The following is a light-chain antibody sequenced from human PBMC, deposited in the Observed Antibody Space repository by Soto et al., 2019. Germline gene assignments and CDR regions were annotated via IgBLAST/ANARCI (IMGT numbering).Light chain of an antibody. Sequence: EIVMTQSPATLSVSPGERATLSCRASQSVSSNLAWYQQKPGQAPRLLIYGASTRATGIPARFSGSGSGTEFTLTISSLPSEDFAVYYCQQYNNWPSITFGQGTPLEIK. CDR3: QQYNNWPSIT. V-gene: IGKV3-15*01. J-gene: IGKJ5*01. CDR1: QSVSSN. CDR2: GAS.